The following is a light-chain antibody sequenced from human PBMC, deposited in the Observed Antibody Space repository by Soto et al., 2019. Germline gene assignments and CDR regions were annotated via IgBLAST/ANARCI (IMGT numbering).Light chain of an antibody. CDR3: QQYGNSPIT. V-gene: IGKV3-20*01. CDR1: QSVSIL. Sequence: SVMTQSPATLSVSPGEIATLSCRASQSVSILLAWYQQKPGQAPRLLIYGTSSRATGIPDRFSGSGSGTDFTLTISRLEPEDFAVYYCQQYGNSPITFGQGTKVDIK. CDR2: GTS. J-gene: IGKJ1*01.